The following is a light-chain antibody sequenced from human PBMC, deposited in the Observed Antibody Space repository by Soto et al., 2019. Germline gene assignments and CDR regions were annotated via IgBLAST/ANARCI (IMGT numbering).Light chain of an antibody. CDR3: CPYAGGNTLV. J-gene: IGLJ1*01. V-gene: IGLV2-8*01. Sequence: QSALTQSPSASGSPGQSVTISCIGTRSNVGGYKYVSWYQHHPVKAPKLIIYGVTKRPSGVPNRFSGPRTGTTASLTVSGLKADNEGDYHRCPYAGGNTLVFGTGTMLTVL. CDR2: GVT. CDR1: RSNVGGYKY.